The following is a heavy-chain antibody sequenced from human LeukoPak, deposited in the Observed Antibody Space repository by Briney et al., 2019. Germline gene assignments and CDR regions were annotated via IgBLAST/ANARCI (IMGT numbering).Heavy chain of an antibody. Sequence: ETLSLTCAVSGGSISSYYWSWIRQPPGEGREWIGYIYTSGSTNYNPSLKSRVTISVDTSKNQFSLKLSYVTAADPAVYYCARHVPRVPAAAGAAAFDYWRQETLVTVSS. V-gene: IGHV4-4*09. J-gene: IGHJ4*02. CDR2: IYTSGST. CDR3: ARHVPRVPAAAGAAAFDY. CDR1: GGSISSYY. D-gene: IGHD6-13*01.